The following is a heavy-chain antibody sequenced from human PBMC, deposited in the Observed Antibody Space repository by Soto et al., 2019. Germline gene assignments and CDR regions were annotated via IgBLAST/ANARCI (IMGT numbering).Heavy chain of an antibody. CDR3: ARDGVLATGPIDY. Sequence: QVQLVESGGGLVEPRGSLRLSCAASGFTFSDYDMSWIRQAPGKALEWLSYISSSGATIYYVDSVKGRFTISRDNAKKSLYLQMDSLRAEDTAVYYCARDGVLATGPIDYWGPGTLVTVSS. V-gene: IGHV3-11*01. J-gene: IGHJ4*02. CDR1: GFTFSDYD. D-gene: IGHD5-12*01. CDR2: ISSSGATI.